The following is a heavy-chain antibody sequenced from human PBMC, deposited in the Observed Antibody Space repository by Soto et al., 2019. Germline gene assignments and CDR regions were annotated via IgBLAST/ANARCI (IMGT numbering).Heavy chain of an antibody. CDR3: ARDAGHSSSWYRTLNYYYGVDV. CDR2: IWYEGSNK. D-gene: IGHD6-13*01. J-gene: IGHJ6*02. CDR1: GFTFSSYG. V-gene: IGHV3-33*01. Sequence: GGSLRLSCAASGFTFSSYGMHWVRQAPGKGLEWVAVIWYEGSNKYYADSVKGRFTISRDNSKNTLYLQMNSLRAEDTAVYYCARDAGHSSSWYRTLNYYYGVDVWGQGTTVTVSS.